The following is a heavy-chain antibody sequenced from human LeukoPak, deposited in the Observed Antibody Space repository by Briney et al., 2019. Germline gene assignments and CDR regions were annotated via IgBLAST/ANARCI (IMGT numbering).Heavy chain of an antibody. CDR2: INHSGST. Sequence: SETLSVTCAVYGGSFSGYYWSWIRQPPGKGLECIGEINHSGSTNYNPSLKSRVTISVDTSKNQFSLKLSSVTAADTAVYYCARGLRFRSGWFHFDYWGQGTLVTVSS. CDR3: ARGLRFRSGWFHFDY. CDR1: GGSFSGYY. D-gene: IGHD6-19*01. V-gene: IGHV4-34*01. J-gene: IGHJ4*02.